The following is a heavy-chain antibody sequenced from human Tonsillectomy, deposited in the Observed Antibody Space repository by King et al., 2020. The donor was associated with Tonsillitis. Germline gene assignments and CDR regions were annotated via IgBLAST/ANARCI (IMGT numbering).Heavy chain of an antibody. CDR2: LRGSGGST. J-gene: IGHJ4*02. CDR1: GFTFSSYA. Sequence: VQLVESGGGFVQPGGSLRLSCAASGFTFSSYAMSWGRQAPGEGLGWVSVLRGSGGSTYYADSVKGRFTIPRDNSKNTLYLQMNSLRAEDTAVYYCESTVPAWDWGQGTLVTVSS. V-gene: IGHV3-23*04. D-gene: IGHD6-6*01. CDR3: ESTVPAWD.